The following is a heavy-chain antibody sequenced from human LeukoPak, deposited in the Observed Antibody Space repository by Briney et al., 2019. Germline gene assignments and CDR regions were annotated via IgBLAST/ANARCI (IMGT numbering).Heavy chain of an antibody. J-gene: IGHJ6*02. CDR1: GGSINNNDYY. V-gene: IGHV4-39*01. Sequence: SETLSLTCTVSGGSINNNDYYWGWIRQPPGKGLEWIGSISYSGHTYFNPSLKSRVTISVDSSKSQFSLKLRSVTAADTAVYYCARRLSYYYGMDVWGQGTTVTVSS. CDR3: ARRLSYYYGMDV. CDR2: ISYSGHT.